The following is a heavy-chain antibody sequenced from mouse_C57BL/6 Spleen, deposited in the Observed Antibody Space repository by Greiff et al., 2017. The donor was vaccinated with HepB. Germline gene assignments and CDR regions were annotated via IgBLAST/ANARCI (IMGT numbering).Heavy chain of an antibody. D-gene: IGHD1-1*01. CDR3: ARIMHYGSRWFAY. CDR1: GYTFTSYW. CDR2: INPSNGGT. V-gene: IGHV1-53*01. Sequence: QVQLHQSGTELVKPGASVKLSCKASGYTFTSYWMHWVKQRPGQGLEWIGNINPSNGGTNYNEKFKSKATLTVDKSSSTAYMQLSSLTSEDSAVYYCARIMHYGSRWFAYWGQGTLVTVSA. J-gene: IGHJ3*01.